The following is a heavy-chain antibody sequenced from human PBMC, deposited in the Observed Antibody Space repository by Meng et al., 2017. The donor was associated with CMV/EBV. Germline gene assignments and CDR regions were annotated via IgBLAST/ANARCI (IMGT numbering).Heavy chain of an antibody. CDR3: AKGGGRMVRDNWFDP. D-gene: IGHD3-10*01. J-gene: IGHJ5*02. V-gene: IGHV3-23*01. CDR1: GFTFRDYH. Sequence: GESLKISCTASGFTFRDYHMGWARQAPGKGLEAMSSISSLDGRTFYLDSVRGRFTISRDDSKSILYLQMNSLRSDDTATYYCAKGGGRMVRDNWFDPWGQGTLVTVSS. CDR2: ISSLDGRT.